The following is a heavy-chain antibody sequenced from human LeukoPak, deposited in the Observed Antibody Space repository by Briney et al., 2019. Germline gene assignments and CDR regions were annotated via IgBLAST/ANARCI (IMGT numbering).Heavy chain of an antibody. V-gene: IGHV4-39*07. CDR2: IYYSGST. CDR3: ARASHTAMATFDY. Sequence: SETLSLTCTVSGGSISSSSYYWGWIRQPPGKGLEWIGSIYYSGSTYYNPSLKSRVTISVDTSKNQFSLKLSSVTAADTAVYYCARASHTAMATFDYWGQGTLVTVSS. J-gene: IGHJ4*02. D-gene: IGHD5-18*01. CDR1: GGSISSSSYY.